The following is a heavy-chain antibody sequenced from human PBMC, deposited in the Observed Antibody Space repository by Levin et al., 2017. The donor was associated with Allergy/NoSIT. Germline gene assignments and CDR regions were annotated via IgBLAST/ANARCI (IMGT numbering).Heavy chain of an antibody. Sequence: GGSLRLSCVASGFTFSSYWMSWVRQAPGQGLEWVANIEDDGDKKNYVDPVKGRFTISRDNARNSLYLQMNSLRAEDTAVYFCARDIIRGASDFDSWGQGTLVTVSS. CDR3: ARDIIRGASDFDS. CDR1: GFTFSSYW. D-gene: IGHD3-10*01. V-gene: IGHV3-7*01. CDR2: IEDDGDKK. J-gene: IGHJ4*02.